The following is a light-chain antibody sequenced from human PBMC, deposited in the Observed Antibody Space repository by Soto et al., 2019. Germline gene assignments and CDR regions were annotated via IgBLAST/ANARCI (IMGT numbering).Light chain of an antibody. CDR2: SNN. CDR1: SSNIGSNT. Sequence: QSVLTKPPSASGTPGQWVTISCSGSSSNIGSNTVNWYQQLPGTAPKLLIYSNNQRPSGVPDRFSGSMSGTVGSLAISGVQSDDEADYDCAAWDDRLNPPVFVGGTQVTVL. J-gene: IGLJ3*02. CDR3: AAWDDRLNPPV. V-gene: IGLV1-44*01.